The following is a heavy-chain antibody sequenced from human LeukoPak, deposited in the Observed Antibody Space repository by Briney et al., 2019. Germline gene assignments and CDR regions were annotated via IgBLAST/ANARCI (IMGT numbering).Heavy chain of an antibody. CDR2: ISSSGSTI. CDR3: AELGITMIGVV. J-gene: IGHJ6*04. V-gene: IGHV3-48*03. D-gene: IGHD3-10*02. CDR1: GFTFSSYE. Sequence: GGSLRLSCAASGFTFSSYEMNWVRQAPGKGLEWVSYISSSGSTIYYADSVKGRFTISRDNAKNSLYLQMNSLRAEDTAVYYCAELGITMIGVVWGKGTTVTISS.